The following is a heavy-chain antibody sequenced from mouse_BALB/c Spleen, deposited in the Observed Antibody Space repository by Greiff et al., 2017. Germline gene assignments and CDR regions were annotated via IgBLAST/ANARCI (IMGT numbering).Heavy chain of an antibody. Sequence: LQQPRSELVRPGASVKLSCKASGYTFTSYWMHWVKQRPGQGLEWIGNIYPGSGSTNYDEKFKSKATLTVDTSSSTAYMQLSSLTSEDSAVYYCTRKAQYGNQRGFAYWGQGTLVTVSA. D-gene: IGHD2-10*02. J-gene: IGHJ3*01. V-gene: IGHV1S22*01. CDR3: TRKAQYGNQRGFAY. CDR2: IYPGSGST. CDR1: GYTFTSYW.